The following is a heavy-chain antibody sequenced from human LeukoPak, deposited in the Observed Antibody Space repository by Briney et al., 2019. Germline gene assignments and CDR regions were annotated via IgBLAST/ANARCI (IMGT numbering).Heavy chain of an antibody. CDR1: GFNVRSKY. D-gene: IGHD3/OR15-3a*01. V-gene: IGHV3-53*01. CDR3: ARVSFGPASEWFDP. J-gene: IGHJ5*02. CDR2: FYSGGTT. Sequence: GGSLRLSCAASGFNVRSKYMSWVRQAPGKGLECVSVFYSGGTTAYADSVEGRFTVSIDNSNNTLYLQMNSLRAEDTAVYYCARVSFGPASEWFDPWGQGTLVGVSS.